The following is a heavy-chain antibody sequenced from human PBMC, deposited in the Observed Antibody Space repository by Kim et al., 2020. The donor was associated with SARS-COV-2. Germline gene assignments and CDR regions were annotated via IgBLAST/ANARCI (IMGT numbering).Heavy chain of an antibody. CDR2: ISWNSGSI. J-gene: IGHJ6*02. V-gene: IGHV3-9*01. CDR3: AKDMGSGIAVAGTSVGYYYYGMDV. D-gene: IGHD6-19*01. Sequence: GGSLRLSCAASGFTFDDYAMHWVRQAPGKGLEWVSGISWNSGSIGYADSVKGRFTISRDNAKNSLYLQMNSLRAEDTALYYCAKDMGSGIAVAGTSVGYYYYGMDVWGQGTTVTVSS. CDR1: GFTFDDYA.